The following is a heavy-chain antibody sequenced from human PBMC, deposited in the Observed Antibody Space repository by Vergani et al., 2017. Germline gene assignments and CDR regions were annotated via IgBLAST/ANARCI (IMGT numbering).Heavy chain of an antibody. J-gene: IGHJ4*02. CDR3: ARGAYTYHDILTGYQKGSFDY. Sequence: QVQLVQSGAEVKKPGASVKVSCKASGYTFTSYAMHWVRQAPGQRLEWMGWINAGNGNTKYSQKFQGIVTITRDTSASTAYMELSSLRSEDTSVYYCARGAYTYHDILTGYQKGSFDYWGQGTLVTVSS. V-gene: IGHV1-3*01. CDR2: INAGNGNT. CDR1: GYTFTSYA. D-gene: IGHD3-9*01.